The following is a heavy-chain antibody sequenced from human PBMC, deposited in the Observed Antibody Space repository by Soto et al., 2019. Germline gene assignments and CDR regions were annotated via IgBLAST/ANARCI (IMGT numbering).Heavy chain of an antibody. CDR1: GLSLSTSGMC. CDR2: IDWDEAK. D-gene: IGHD3-3*01. J-gene: IGHJ6*02. Sequence: SGPTLLNPTQTLTLTSTFSGLSLSTSGMCVSWIRQPPGKALEGRALIDWDEAKYYSPSLKPRLTISKDTSKNQVVLTMTNMDPVDTATYYCARIRKYYDFWSGYGYYYDGMDVWSQGT. CDR3: ARIRKYYDFWSGYGYYYDGMDV. V-gene: IGHV2-70*01.